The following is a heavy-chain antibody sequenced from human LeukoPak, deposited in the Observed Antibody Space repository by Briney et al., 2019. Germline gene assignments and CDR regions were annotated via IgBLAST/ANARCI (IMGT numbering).Heavy chain of an antibody. Sequence: ASVTVSCKSSVYTFTGYYMHWVRQAPGQGLEWMGWINPNSGGTNYAQKFQGRVTMTRDTSISTAYMELSRLRSDDTAVYYCARVSEYAFDYWGQGTLVTVSS. J-gene: IGHJ4*02. CDR2: INPNSGGT. D-gene: IGHD2/OR15-2a*01. CDR3: ARVSEYAFDY. V-gene: IGHV1-2*02. CDR1: VYTFTGYY.